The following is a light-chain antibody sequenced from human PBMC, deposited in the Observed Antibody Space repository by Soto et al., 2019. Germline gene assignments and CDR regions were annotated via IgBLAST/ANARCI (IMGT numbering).Light chain of an antibody. CDR3: QVRTNWSIA. V-gene: IGKV3-11*01. CDR1: QSVSSN. J-gene: IGKJ5*01. Sequence: TQSKDPPSVSPGERATLSCRASQSVSSNLAWYQQKPGQAPRLLIYDASNRATGIPARFSGTGSGTDFTLTINNLEPEDFAVYYCQVRTNWSIAFGRGALLEI. CDR2: DAS.